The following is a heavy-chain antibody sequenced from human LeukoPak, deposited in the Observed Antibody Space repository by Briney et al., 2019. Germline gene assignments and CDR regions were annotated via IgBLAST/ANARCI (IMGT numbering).Heavy chain of an antibody. CDR1: GGSISRGSYY. V-gene: IGHV4-61*02. CDR2: IYTSGSP. D-gene: IGHD6-19*01. Sequence: PSQTLSLTCTVSGGSISRGSYYWSWIRQPAGKGLEWIGRIYTSGSPNYTPALKRRVTISVDTSKNQYSLKPSSVTAADTAVYYCARALAVAGERDYYYYYMDVWGKGTTVTISS. J-gene: IGHJ6*03. CDR3: ARALAVAGERDYYYYYMDV.